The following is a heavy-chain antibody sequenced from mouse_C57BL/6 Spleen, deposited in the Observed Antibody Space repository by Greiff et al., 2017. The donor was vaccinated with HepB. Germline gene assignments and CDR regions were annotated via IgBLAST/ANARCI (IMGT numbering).Heavy chain of an antibody. CDR3: AREGYPSYYDAMDY. J-gene: IGHJ4*01. CDR1: GYTFTDYY. D-gene: IGHD2-2*01. CDR2: INPNNGGT. Sequence: EVQLQQSGPELVKPGASVKISCKASGYTFTDYYMNWVKQSHGKSLEWIGDINPNNGGTSYNQKFKGKATLTVDKSSSTAYMELRSLTSEDSAVYYCAREGYPSYYDAMDYWGQGTSVTVSS. V-gene: IGHV1-26*01.